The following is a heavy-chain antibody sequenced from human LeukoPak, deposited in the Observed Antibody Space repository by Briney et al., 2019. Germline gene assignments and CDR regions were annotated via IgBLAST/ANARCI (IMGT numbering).Heavy chain of an antibody. CDR1: GFTFSSYA. J-gene: IGHJ2*01. D-gene: IGHD6-13*01. CDR2: ISSNGGTT. CDR3: AKVNGYSTNWFSWYFDL. V-gene: IGHV3-23*01. Sequence: PGGSLRLSCAASGFTFSSYALSWVRQAPGKGLEWVSGISSNGGTTYYADSVKGRFTISRDSSKNTLHLQMNSLRAEDTAVYYCAKVNGYSTNWFSWYFDLWGRGTLATVSS.